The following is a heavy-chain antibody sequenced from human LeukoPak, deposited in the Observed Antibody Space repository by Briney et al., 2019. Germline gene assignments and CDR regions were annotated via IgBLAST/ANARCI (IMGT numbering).Heavy chain of an antibody. Sequence: SETLSLTCAVYGGSFSGYYWSWIRQPPGKGLEWIGEINHSGSTNYNPSLKSRVIISVDTSKNQFSLKLSSVTAADTAVYYCARGPRYCTGGVCYYYYYRDVWGKGTTVTVSS. CDR3: ARGPRYCTGGVCYYYYYRDV. D-gene: IGHD2-8*02. CDR1: GGSFSGYY. J-gene: IGHJ6*03. CDR2: INHSGST. V-gene: IGHV4-34*01.